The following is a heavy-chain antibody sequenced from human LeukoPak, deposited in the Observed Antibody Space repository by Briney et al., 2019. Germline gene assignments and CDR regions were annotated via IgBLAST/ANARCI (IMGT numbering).Heavy chain of an antibody. CDR2: ISSSSSTI. V-gene: IGHV3-48*01. CDR1: GFTFSTYW. D-gene: IGHD1-26*01. Sequence: GGSLRLSCSASGFTFSTYWMSWVRQAPGKGLEWVSYISSSSSTIYYADSVKGRFTISRDNAKNSLYLQMNSLRAEDTAVYYCARDHLSIVGAALDYWGQGTLVTVSS. CDR3: ARDHLSIVGAALDY. J-gene: IGHJ4*02.